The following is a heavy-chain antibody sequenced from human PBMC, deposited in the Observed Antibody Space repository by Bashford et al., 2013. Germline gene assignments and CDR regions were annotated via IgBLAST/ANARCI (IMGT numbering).Heavy chain of an antibody. CDR2: MNPKNGNT. J-gene: IGHJ1*01. D-gene: IGHD3-10*01. CDR1: GYIFSSYH. CDR3: ARQYYYTNRGYPVLH. Sequence: VASVKVSCKASGYIFSSYHINWVRQATGQGLEWIGWMNPKNGNTLYNEKFEGRVTMTRNTSVSTAYMELSSLGSEDTAVYYCARQYYYTNRGYPVLHWGQGTLVTVSS. V-gene: IGHV1-8*01.